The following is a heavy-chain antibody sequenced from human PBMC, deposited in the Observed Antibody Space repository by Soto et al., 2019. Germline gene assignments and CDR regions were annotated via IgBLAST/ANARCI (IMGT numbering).Heavy chain of an antibody. CDR3: ARHLEGYGMDV. CDR2: LHPGDSET. CDR1: GYSFNSYW. V-gene: IGHV5-51*01. Sequence: GESLKISCQASGYSFNSYWIAWVRQMPGKGLEWMGILHPGDSETRYSPSFQGQVTISADKSITTAYLQWSRLKASDTAMYYCARHLEGYGMDVWGQGTTVTVSS. J-gene: IGHJ6*02.